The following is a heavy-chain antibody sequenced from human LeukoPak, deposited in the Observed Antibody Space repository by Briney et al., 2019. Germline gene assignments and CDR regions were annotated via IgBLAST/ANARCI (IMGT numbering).Heavy chain of an antibody. V-gene: IGHV3-64*01. CDR1: GFTFSSYA. CDR2: ISSNGGST. D-gene: IGHD1-26*01. CDR3: ARDVGDSGDY. Sequence: GGSLRLSCAASGFTFSSYAMHWVRQAPGKGLEYVSAISSNGGSTYYANSVKGRFTISRDNSKNTLYLQMGSLRAEDTAVYYCARDVGDSGDYWGQGTLVTVSS. J-gene: IGHJ4*02.